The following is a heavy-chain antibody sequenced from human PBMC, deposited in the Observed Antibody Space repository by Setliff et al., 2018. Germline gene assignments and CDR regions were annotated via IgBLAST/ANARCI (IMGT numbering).Heavy chain of an antibody. CDR3: ARSYHLVLTNWFDA. CDR2: MYYIGSY. J-gene: IGHJ5*02. CDR1: GFAFSNYA. D-gene: IGHD1-26*01. V-gene: IGHV4-59*12. Sequence: PGGSLRLSCAASGFAFSNYAMSWVRQAPGKGLEWIGNMYYIGSYDYNPSLKSRVTISLDTSKNQFSLKLTSVTAADTAVYYCARSYHLVLTNWFDAWGQGIRVTVSS.